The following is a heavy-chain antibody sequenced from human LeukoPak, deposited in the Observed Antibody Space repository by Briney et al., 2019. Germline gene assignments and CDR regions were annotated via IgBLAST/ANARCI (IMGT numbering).Heavy chain of an antibody. CDR1: GFTFSSYG. CDR2: ISYDGSNK. V-gene: IGHV3-30*18. Sequence: GRSLRLSCAAPGFTFSSYGMHWVRQAPGKGLEWVAVISYDGSNKYYADSVKGRFTISRDNSKNTLYLQMNSLRAEDTAVYYCAKEQLTYTTPVHFQHWGQGTLVTVSS. CDR3: AKEQLTYTTPVHFQH. D-gene: IGHD1-1*01. J-gene: IGHJ1*01.